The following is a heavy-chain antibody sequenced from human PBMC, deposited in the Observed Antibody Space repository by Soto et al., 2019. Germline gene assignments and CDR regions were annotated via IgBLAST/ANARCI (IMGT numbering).Heavy chain of an antibody. D-gene: IGHD3-10*01. J-gene: IGHJ6*02. Sequence: GASVKVSCKASGFTFTSSAVQWVRQARGQRLEWIGWIVVVIGNTNYAQKFQERVTITRDMSTSTAYIGLSSLRSEDTAVYYCAAEGYGSGSYLSRYYYYYYGMDVWGQGTTVTVSS. V-gene: IGHV1-58*01. CDR1: GFTFTSSA. CDR2: IVVVIGNT. CDR3: AAEGYGSGSYLSRYYYYYYGMDV.